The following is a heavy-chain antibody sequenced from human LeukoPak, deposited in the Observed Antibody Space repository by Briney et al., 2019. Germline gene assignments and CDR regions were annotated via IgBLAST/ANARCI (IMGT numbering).Heavy chain of an antibody. Sequence: GGSLRRSSAASGFTFSSYGMHWVRQAPGKGLEWVAVISYDGSNKYYADSVKGRFTISRDNSKNTLYLQMNSLRAEDTAVYYCGKGTGTDYYYGMDVWGQGTTVTVSS. CDR3: GKGTGTDYYYGMDV. J-gene: IGHJ6*02. CDR2: ISYDGSNK. D-gene: IGHD1-1*01. CDR1: GFTFSSYG. V-gene: IGHV3-30*18.